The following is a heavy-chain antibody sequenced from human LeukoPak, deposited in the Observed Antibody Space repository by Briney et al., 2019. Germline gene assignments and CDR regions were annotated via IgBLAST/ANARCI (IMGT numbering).Heavy chain of an antibody. D-gene: IGHD2-8*01. V-gene: IGHV3-48*03. CDR2: ISGSGIK. CDR3: AREDTGVAFDI. Sequence: GGSLRLSCAASRFTFSSYEMNWVRQAPGKGLEWVSYISGSGIKHYADSVKGRFSISRDNAKNTLYLRMNRLRVEDTAVYYCAREDTGVAFDIWGQGTTVTV. CDR1: RFTFSSYE. J-gene: IGHJ3*02.